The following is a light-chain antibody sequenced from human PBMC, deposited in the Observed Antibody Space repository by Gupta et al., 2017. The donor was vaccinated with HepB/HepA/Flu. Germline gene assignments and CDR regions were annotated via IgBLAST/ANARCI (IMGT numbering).Light chain of an antibody. CDR2: GND. CDR1: RSNTGAGYD. J-gene: IGLJ2*01. CDR3: QSYDDTLSGHVV. Sequence: QSVLTQPPSVSGAPGQRVTISCTGSRSNTGAGYDVHWYQQLPGTPPKLLIYGNDNRPSGVPDRFSGSKSGTSASLAITGLQAEDEGDYYCQSYDDTLSGHVVFGGGTKLTVL. V-gene: IGLV1-40*01.